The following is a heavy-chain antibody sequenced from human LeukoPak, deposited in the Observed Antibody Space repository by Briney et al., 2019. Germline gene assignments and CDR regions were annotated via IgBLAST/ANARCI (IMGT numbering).Heavy chain of an antibody. CDR1: GFTFREYS. J-gene: IGHJ5*02. V-gene: IGHV3-23*01. D-gene: IGHD2-15*01. CDR2: IRSNGGDT. Sequence: GGSLRLSCAASGFTFREYSMSWVRQAPGRGLEWVSNIRSNGGDTYYTDSVKGRFTISRDNSKNTLYLEMNSLRAGDTAVYYCAKGGYTTWFDPWGQGTLVTVSS. CDR3: AKGGYTTWFDP.